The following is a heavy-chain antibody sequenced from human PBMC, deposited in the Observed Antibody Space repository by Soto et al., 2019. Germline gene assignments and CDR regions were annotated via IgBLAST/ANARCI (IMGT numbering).Heavy chain of an antibody. CDR3: ARDRTYYDFWSGYSYYYYGMDV. J-gene: IGHJ6*02. Sequence: SCKASGFTFSSYAMHWVRQAPGKGLEWVAVISYDGSNKYYADSVKGRFTISRDNSKNTLYLQMNSLRAEDTAVYYCARDRTYYDFWSGYSYYYYGMDVWGQGTTVTVSS. CDR2: ISYDGSNK. D-gene: IGHD3-3*01. CDR1: GFTFSSYA. V-gene: IGHV3-30-3*01.